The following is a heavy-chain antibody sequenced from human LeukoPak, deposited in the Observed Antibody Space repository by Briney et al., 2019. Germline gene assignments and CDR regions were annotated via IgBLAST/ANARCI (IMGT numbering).Heavy chain of an antibody. CDR2: IYYNETT. Sequence: PSETLSLTCTVSGGSISSGAYYWSWIRQHPGKGLEWIGYIYYNETTYYNSSLKSRVSISVDTSKNQFSLKLSSVTAADTAVYYCARVGDYGDHDYWGQGTLVTVSS. D-gene: IGHD4-17*01. J-gene: IGHJ4*02. V-gene: IGHV4-31*03. CDR3: ARVGDYGDHDY. CDR1: GGSISSGAYY.